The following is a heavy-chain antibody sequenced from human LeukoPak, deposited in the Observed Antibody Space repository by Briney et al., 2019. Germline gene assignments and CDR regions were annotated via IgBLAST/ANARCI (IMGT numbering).Heavy chain of an antibody. CDR3: ARQDSKVGAYTGPYHFDY. D-gene: IGHD1-26*01. CDR2: IYTSGST. CDR1: GGSISGYY. Sequence: SETLSLTCTVSGGSISGYYRNWIRQPAGKGLEWIGGIYTSGSTHDNPSLKSRVTMSVDTSKNQGSLKVSSVTAGDTAVYYCARQDSKVGAYTGPYHFDYWGQGTLVTVSS. V-gene: IGHV4-4*07. J-gene: IGHJ4*02.